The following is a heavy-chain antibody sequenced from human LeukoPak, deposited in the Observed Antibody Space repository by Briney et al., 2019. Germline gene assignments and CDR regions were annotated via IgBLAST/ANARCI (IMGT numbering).Heavy chain of an antibody. Sequence: PSETLSLTCTVSGGSISSSTYYWDWIRQPPGKGLEWIGNIYYSGGTYYNPSLKSRVTISVDTSKNQFSLKLSSVTATDTAVYYCARRDRGGYYGMDVWGQGTTVTVSS. CDR1: GGSISSSTYY. D-gene: IGHD3-16*01. V-gene: IGHV4-39*01. CDR3: ARRDRGGYYGMDV. CDR2: IYYSGGT. J-gene: IGHJ6*02.